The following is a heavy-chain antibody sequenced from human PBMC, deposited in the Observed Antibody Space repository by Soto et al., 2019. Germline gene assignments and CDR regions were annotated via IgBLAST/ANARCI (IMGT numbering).Heavy chain of an antibody. Sequence: QVQLLQSGAEVKKPGASVKISCKASGYNFTNYEINWVRQAPAQGLEWMGWMKGYSGNPLYAQNFQARLTLTRDTSTNTAYLELTSLAYEDTAIYCCARRRGESYYGLDYWGQGTLVTVSS. V-gene: IGHV1-8*01. J-gene: IGHJ4*02. CDR3: ARRRGESYYGLDY. D-gene: IGHD1-26*01. CDR2: MKGYSGNP. CDR1: GYNFTNYE.